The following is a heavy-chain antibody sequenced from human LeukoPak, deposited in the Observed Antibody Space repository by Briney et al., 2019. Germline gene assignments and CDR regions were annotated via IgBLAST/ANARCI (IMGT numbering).Heavy chain of an antibody. Sequence: AAVKVSCKASGGTFSSYAISWVRQAPGQGLEWMGRIIPILGIANYAQKFQGRVTITADKSTSTAYMELSSLRSEDTAVYYCARDQSPYGDYSFGYWGQGTLVTVPS. CDR1: GGTFSSYA. D-gene: IGHD4-17*01. CDR2: IIPILGIA. V-gene: IGHV1-69*04. CDR3: ARDQSPYGDYSFGY. J-gene: IGHJ4*02.